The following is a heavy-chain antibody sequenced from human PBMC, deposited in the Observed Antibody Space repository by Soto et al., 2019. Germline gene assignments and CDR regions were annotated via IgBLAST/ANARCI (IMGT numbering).Heavy chain of an antibody. Sequence: SETLSLTCTVSGGSISSYYWSWIRQPPGKGLEWIGYIYYSGSTNYNPSLKSRVTISVDTSKNQFSLKLSSVTAADTAVYYCARGIKRLVELSKKGLLYYMDLWGKGTTVTGSS. CDR3: ARGIKRLVELSKKGLLYYMDL. J-gene: IGHJ6*03. CDR2: IYYSGST. D-gene: IGHD3-16*02. CDR1: GGSISSYY. V-gene: IGHV4-59*01.